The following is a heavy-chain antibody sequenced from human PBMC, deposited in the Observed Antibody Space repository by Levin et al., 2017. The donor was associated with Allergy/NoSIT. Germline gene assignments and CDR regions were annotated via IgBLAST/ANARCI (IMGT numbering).Heavy chain of an antibody. D-gene: IGHD3-9*01. CDR2: TNTISSHI. V-gene: IGHV3-21*01. CDR3: ARDDSFTGYQRFDAMDV. CDR1: GFTFSTYA. Sequence: GGSLRLSCAASGFTFSTYALNWVRQAPGKGLEWVSSTNTISSHIYYANSVRGRFTISRDNARNSLYLQMSSLRPEDTAVYYCARDDSFTGYQRFDAMDVWGRGTTVTVSS. J-gene: IGHJ6*02.